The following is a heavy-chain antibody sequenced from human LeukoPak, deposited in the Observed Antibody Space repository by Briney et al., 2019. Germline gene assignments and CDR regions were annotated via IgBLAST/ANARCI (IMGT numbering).Heavy chain of an antibody. V-gene: IGHV3-21*01. CDR2: ISSSSSYI. J-gene: IGHJ4*02. CDR3: ARERARYCSSTSCVIFDY. CDR1: GFTFSSYS. D-gene: IGHD2-2*01. Sequence: GGSLRLSCAASGFTFSSYSMNWVRQAPGKGLEWVSSISSSSSYIYYADSVKGRFTISRDNAKNSLYLQMNSLRAEDTAVYYCARERARYCSSTSCVIFDYWGQGTLVTVSS.